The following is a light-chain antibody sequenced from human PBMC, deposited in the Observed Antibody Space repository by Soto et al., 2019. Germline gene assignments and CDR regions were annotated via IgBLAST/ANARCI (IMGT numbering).Light chain of an antibody. CDR3: QQYNKRPPPWP. J-gene: IGKJ1*01. Sequence: EIVMTQSPATLSVSPGERATLSCRASQSVSSNLAWYQQKPGQAPRLLIYSASTRATGIPARFSGSGSGTEFTLTISSLQSEDFAVYYGQQYNKRPPPWPFGQETKVDIK. CDR1: QSVSSN. V-gene: IGKV3-15*01. CDR2: SAS.